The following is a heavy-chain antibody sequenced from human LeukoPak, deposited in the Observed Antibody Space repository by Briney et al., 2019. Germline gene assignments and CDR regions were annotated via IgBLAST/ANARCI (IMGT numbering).Heavy chain of an antibody. CDR2: IYSGGST. V-gene: IGHV3-66*01. Sequence: PPGGSLRLSCVASGFTFSSYAMSWVRQAPGKGLEWVSFIYSGGSTYYADSVKGRFTISRDNSKNTLYLQMNSLRAEDTAVYYCARSSGYYGIGAFDIWGQGTMVTVSS. J-gene: IGHJ3*02. D-gene: IGHD3-22*01. CDR1: GFTFSSYA. CDR3: ARSSGYYGIGAFDI.